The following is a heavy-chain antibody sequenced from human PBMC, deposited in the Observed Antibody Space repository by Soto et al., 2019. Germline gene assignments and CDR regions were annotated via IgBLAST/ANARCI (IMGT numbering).Heavy chain of an antibody. CDR2: IIPIFGTA. D-gene: IGHD2-15*01. V-gene: IGHV1-69*06. J-gene: IGHJ5*02. CDR1: GGTFSSYA. CDR3: ASAGCSGGSCYSHWFDP. Sequence: QVQLVQSGAEVKKPGSSVKVSCKASGGTFSSYAISWVRQAPGQGLEWMGGIIPIFGTANYAQKFQGRVTITADKSTSTAYMELSSLRSEDTAVYYCASAGCSGGSCYSHWFDPWGQGTLVTVSS.